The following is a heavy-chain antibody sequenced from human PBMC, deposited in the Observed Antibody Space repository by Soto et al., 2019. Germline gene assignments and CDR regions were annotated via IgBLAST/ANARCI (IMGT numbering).Heavy chain of an antibody. V-gene: IGHV1-18*01. CDR2: ISVYHGNR. CDR3: AIGVSGSYRMFDY. CDR1: GFTFNTYV. Sequence: QVQLLQSGAEVKKPGASVTVSCQASGFTFNTYVITWVRQAPGQGLEWLGWISVYHGNRNYSQKVQGRVTLTTDTSTSTAYMELRGLRSDDTAVYYYAIGVSGSYRMFDYWGQGTLVTVSS. J-gene: IGHJ4*02. D-gene: IGHD1-26*01.